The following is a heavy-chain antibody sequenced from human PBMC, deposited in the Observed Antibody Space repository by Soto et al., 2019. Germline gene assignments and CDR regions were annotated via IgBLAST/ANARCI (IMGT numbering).Heavy chain of an antibody. D-gene: IGHD2-15*01. CDR2: ISAYNGNT. Sequence: ASVKVSCKASGYTFTSYGISWVRQAPGQGLEWMGWISAYNGNTNYAQKLQGRVTMTTDTSTSTAYMELRSLRSDDTAVYYCARGGAPIVVVVAAYGMDVRGQGTTVTVSS. CDR1: GYTFTSYG. V-gene: IGHV1-18*01. CDR3: ARGGAPIVVVVAAYGMDV. J-gene: IGHJ6*02.